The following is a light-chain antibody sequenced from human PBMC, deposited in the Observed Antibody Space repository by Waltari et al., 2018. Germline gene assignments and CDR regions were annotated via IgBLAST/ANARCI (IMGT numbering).Light chain of an antibody. CDR2: DAS. Sequence: DIVLTQSPATLSLSPEERATLSCRASHGIGTSLAWYQQKPGQAPSLLIYDASYRATGISARFSGSGSGTDFTLTISSLEPEDSAVYYCQERSSWPALTFGGGTKVEIK. CDR3: QERSSWPALT. J-gene: IGKJ4*01. V-gene: IGKV3-11*01. CDR1: HGIGTS.